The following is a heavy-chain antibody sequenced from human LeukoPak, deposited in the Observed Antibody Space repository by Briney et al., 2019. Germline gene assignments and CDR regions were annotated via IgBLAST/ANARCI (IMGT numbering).Heavy chain of an antibody. CDR3: ARERDLDAFDI. CDR2: IYHSGST. J-gene: IGHJ3*02. V-gene: IGHV4-38-2*02. Sequence: SETLSLTCTVSVYSISSGYYWGWIRQPPGKGLEGIGRIYHSGSTYYNPSLKMRATISVDTTKNQFSLKLSSVTAADTAVYYCARERDLDAFDIWGQGPMVTVSS. CDR1: VYSISSGYY.